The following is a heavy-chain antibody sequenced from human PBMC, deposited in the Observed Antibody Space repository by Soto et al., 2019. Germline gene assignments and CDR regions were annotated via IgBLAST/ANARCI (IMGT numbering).Heavy chain of an antibody. J-gene: IGHJ4*02. D-gene: IGHD1-26*01. Sequence: QVQLVQSGAAVKEPGSSVKVSCKASGDTFSNYATAWVRQAPGQGLEWLGAIIPLFGTTTYAQKLQASIRIPADESTSTAYMALRGLRADDTAIYYFARVFPDGWVDPGAIRGYFDTWGQGTLVTVSS. CDR1: GDTFSNYA. CDR2: IIPLFGTT. CDR3: ARVFPDGWVDPGAIRGYFDT. V-gene: IGHV1-69*19.